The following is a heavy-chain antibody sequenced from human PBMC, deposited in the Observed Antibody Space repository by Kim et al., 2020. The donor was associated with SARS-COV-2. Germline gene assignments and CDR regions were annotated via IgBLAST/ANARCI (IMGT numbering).Heavy chain of an antibody. J-gene: IGHJ4*02. D-gene: IGHD3-22*01. Sequence: ASVKVSCKASGYTFTSYGISWVRQAPGQGLEWMGWISAYNGNTNYAQKLQGRVTMTTDTSTSTAYMELRSLRSDDTAVYYCARDRSTSITMIVVAQNDYWGQGTLVTVSS. CDR2: ISAYNGNT. V-gene: IGHV1-18*01. CDR3: ARDRSTSITMIVVAQNDY. CDR1: GYTFTSYG.